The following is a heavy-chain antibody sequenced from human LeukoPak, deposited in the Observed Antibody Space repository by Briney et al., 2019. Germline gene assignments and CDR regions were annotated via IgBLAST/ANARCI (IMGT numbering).Heavy chain of an antibody. D-gene: IGHD6-13*01. CDR2: ISSSSSYI. CDR3: ARTFGYSSSWYVDHFDS. V-gene: IGHV3-21*01. CDR1: GFTFSNYS. Sequence: GGSLRLSCAPSGFTFSNYSMNWVRQAPGKGLGWVSSISSSSSYIYYADSVKGRFTISRDNAKKSLYLQMNSLRAEDTAVYYCARTFGYSSSWYVDHFDSWGQGTLVTVSS. J-gene: IGHJ4*02.